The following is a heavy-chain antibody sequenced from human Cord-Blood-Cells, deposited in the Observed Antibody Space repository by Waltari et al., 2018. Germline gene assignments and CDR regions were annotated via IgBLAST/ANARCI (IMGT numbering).Heavy chain of an antibody. J-gene: IGHJ3*02. CDR1: GYTLTELS. CDR2: FDPEDGET. V-gene: IGHV1-24*01. D-gene: IGHD1-26*01. CDR3: ATDNWVVGATNAFDI. Sequence: QVQLVQSGAEVKKPGASVKVSCKVSGYTLTELSMHWGRQAPGKGLEWMGGFDPEDGETIYEQKFQGRVTMTEDTSTDTAYMELSSLRSEDTAVYYCATDNWVVGATNAFDIWGQGTMVTVSS.